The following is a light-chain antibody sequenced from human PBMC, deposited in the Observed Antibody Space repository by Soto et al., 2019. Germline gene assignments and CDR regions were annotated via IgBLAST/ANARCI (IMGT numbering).Light chain of an antibody. V-gene: IGLV2-14*01. J-gene: IGLJ1*01. Sequence: QSALTQPASVSGSPGQSITISCTGSGSDVGAYNFVSWYQHHPDKAPKLILYEVTTHPSGVSSRFSGSKSGNTASLTISGLQADDEANYYCSSYTSSNTPYVFGTGTKLTVL. CDR3: SSYTSSNTPYV. CDR2: EVT. CDR1: GSDVGAYNF.